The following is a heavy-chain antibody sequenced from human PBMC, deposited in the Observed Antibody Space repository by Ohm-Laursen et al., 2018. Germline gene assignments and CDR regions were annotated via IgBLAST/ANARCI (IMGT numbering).Heavy chain of an antibody. Sequence: GTLSLTWTVSGGSISSYYWSWIRQPPGKGLEWIGYIYYSGSTNYNPSLKSRVTISVDTSKNQFSLKLSSVTAADTAVYYCARVWADYFDYWGQGTLVTVSS. V-gene: IGHV4-59*01. CDR3: ARVWADYFDY. J-gene: IGHJ4*02. CDR1: GGSISSYY. CDR2: IYYSGST. D-gene: IGHD3/OR15-3a*01.